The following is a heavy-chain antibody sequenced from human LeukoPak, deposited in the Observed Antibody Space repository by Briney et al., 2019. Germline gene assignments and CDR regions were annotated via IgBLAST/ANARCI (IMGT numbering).Heavy chain of an antibody. CDR1: GYTFTSYG. V-gene: IGHV1-18*01. D-gene: IGHD3-22*01. CDR3: ARSGYSDSSWSFGY. Sequence: ASVKVSCKASGYTFTSYGISWVRQAPGQGLEWMGWISAYNGNTNYAQKLQGRVTMTTDTSTSTAYMELRSLRSDDTAVYYCARSGYSDSSWSFGYWGQGTLVTVSS. J-gene: IGHJ4*02. CDR2: ISAYNGNT.